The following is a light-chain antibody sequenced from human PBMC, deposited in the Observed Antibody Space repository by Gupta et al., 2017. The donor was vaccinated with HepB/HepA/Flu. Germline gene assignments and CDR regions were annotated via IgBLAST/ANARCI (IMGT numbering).Light chain of an antibody. V-gene: IGKV3-15*01. CDR2: GAS. Sequence: DIVMTQSPATLSVSPGERATLSCRASQSVISNLAWYQQKPGQTPRLLIFGASTRATGVPARFSGSGSGTEFSITISNLQSEDFAVYYCQQESQWPPTFGEGTQVQIK. J-gene: IGKJ5*01. CDR1: QSVISN. CDR3: QQESQWPPT.